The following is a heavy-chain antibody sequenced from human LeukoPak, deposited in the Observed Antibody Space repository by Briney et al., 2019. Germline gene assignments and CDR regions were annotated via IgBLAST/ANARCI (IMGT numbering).Heavy chain of an antibody. CDR3: AREGSSYYYYMDV. V-gene: IGHV4-38-2*02. D-gene: IGHD6-6*01. J-gene: IGHJ6*03. Sequence: SETLSLTCTVSGYSISSGYYWGWIRQPPGKGLEWIGEINHSGSTKYSPSLKSRVTISVDRSKNQFSLKLSSVTAADTAVYYCAREGSSYYYYMDVWGKGTTVTVSS. CDR2: INHSGST. CDR1: GYSISSGYY.